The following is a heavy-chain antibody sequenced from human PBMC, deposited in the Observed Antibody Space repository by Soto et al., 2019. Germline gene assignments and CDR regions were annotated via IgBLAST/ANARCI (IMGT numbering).Heavy chain of an antibody. CDR2: IIPISGTA. CDR1: GGTFSSYA. CDR3: ARDGKYYGSGSYYN. D-gene: IGHD3-10*01. V-gene: IGHV1-69*01. J-gene: IGHJ4*02. Sequence: QVQLVQSGAEVKKPGSSVKVSCKASGGTFSSYAISWVRQAPGQGLEWMGGIIPISGTANYAQKFQGRVTSSADESTSTAYMELSSLRSEDTAVYYCARDGKYYGSGSYYNWGQGTLVTVSS.